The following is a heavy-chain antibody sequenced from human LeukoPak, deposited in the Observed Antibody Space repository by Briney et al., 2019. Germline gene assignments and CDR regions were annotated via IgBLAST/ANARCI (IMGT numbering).Heavy chain of an antibody. CDR1: GFTFNNYW. Sequence: GGSLRLSCAASGFTFNNYWMHWVRQAPGKGLVWVSSISSSSSYIYYADSVKGRFTISRDNAKKSLYLQMNSLRAEDTAVYYCARSELGYNYYYMDVWGKGTTVTISS. J-gene: IGHJ6*03. D-gene: IGHD3-10*01. CDR3: ARSELGYNYYYMDV. CDR2: ISSSSSYI. V-gene: IGHV3-21*01.